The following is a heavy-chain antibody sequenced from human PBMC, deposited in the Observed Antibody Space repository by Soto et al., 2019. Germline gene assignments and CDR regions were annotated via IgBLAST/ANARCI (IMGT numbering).Heavy chain of an antibody. J-gene: IGHJ6*02. CDR2: IYYSGST. V-gene: IGHV4-59*01. Sequence: SETLSLTCTVSGGSISSYYWSWIRQPPGKGLEWIGYIYYSGSTNYNPSLKSRVTISVDTSKNQFSLKLSSVTAADTAVYYCARDRNSRGDYYYGMDVWGQGTTVTVSS. CDR3: ARDRNSRGDYYYGMDV. D-gene: IGHD4-4*01. CDR1: GGSISSYY.